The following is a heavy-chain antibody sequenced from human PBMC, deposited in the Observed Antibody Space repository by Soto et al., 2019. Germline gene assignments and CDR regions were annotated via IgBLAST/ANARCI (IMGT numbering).Heavy chain of an antibody. CDR2: ISYDGSNK. J-gene: IGHJ3*02. Sequence: LRLSCAASGFTFSSYAMHWVRQAPGKGLEWVAVISYDGSNKYYADSVKGRFTISRDNSKNTLYLQMNSLRAEDTAVYYCARSEEDDFGGAQVVGAFDIWGQGTMVTVSS. CDR3: ARSEEDDFGGAQVVGAFDI. D-gene: IGHD3-3*01. CDR1: GFTFSSYA. V-gene: IGHV3-30-3*01.